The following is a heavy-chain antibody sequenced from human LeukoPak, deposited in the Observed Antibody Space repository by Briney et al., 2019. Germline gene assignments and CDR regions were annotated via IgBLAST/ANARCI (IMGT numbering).Heavy chain of an antibody. V-gene: IGHV4-34*01. CDR3: ARAGVWGSYPPFDY. J-gene: IGHJ4*02. CDR2: INHSGST. Sequence: SETLSCTCAVYGGSFSGYYWSWVRPPTGKGLEWIGEINHSGSTNYNPSLKGPVTISVDTSTNHLSLKLRSVTAADTAVYYCARAGVWGSYPPFDYWGQGTLVTVSS. D-gene: IGHD3-16*02. CDR1: GGSFSGYY.